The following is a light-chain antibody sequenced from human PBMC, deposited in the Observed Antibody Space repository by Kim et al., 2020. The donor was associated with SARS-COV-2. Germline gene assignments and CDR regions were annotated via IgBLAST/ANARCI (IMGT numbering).Light chain of an antibody. V-gene: IGLV1-47*01. Sequence: ELTQPPSASGTPGQRVTIACSGSSFNIGSNYVYWYRQLPGTAPKLLIYRNNQRPSGVPDRFSGSKSGTSASLAISGLRSDDEADYYCAAWDDSLTGPVFGGGTKVTVL. CDR3: AAWDDSLTGPV. J-gene: IGLJ3*02. CDR2: RNN. CDR1: SFNIGSNY.